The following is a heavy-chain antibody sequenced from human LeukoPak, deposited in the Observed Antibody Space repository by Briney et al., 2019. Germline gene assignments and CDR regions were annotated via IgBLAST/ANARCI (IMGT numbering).Heavy chain of an antibody. V-gene: IGHV3-23*01. D-gene: IGHD3-10*01. J-gene: IGHJ4*02. CDR3: AKDNGLGSFYIFDY. CDR1: GFIFTSYT. CDR2: ISGSGDTT. Sequence: GGSLRLSCAASGFIFTSYTMTWVRQAPGKGLEWVAAISGSGDTTSYADSVKGRFAISRDNSKNTLSLQINSLRAEDTAVYYCAKDNGLGSFYIFDYWGQGTLVTVSS.